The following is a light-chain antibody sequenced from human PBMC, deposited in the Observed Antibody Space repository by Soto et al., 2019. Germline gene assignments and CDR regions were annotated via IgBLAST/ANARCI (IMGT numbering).Light chain of an antibody. V-gene: IGKV1-6*01. Sequence: AKYPASLSXXVGDXVTLXXRASQGIRNDLGWYQQKPGKAPKLLIYAASSLKSGVPSRFSGSGSGTDFTLTISSLQPEDFATYYCLQDCSSPITFGQGTRMEIK. CDR3: LQDCSSPIT. CDR2: AAS. J-gene: IGKJ5*01. CDR1: QGIRND.